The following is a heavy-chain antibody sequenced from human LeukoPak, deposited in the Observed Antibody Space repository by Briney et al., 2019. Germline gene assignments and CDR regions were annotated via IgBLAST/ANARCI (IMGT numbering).Heavy chain of an antibody. CDR3: ARRVGDSYPYGLDV. CDR1: GFTFSASP. J-gene: IGHJ6*02. Sequence: GGSLRLSCAASGFTFSASPIHWVRQASDKGLEWVGRIRSKPYDYATAFAESVEGRFTISRDDSENTAYLEMNSLKTEDTAVYYCARRVGDSYPYGLDVWGQGTPVTVSS. D-gene: IGHD5/OR15-5a*01. V-gene: IGHV3-73*01. CDR2: IRSKPYDYAT.